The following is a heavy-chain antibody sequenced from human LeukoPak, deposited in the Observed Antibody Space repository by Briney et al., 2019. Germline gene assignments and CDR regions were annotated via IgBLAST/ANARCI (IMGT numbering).Heavy chain of an antibody. V-gene: IGHV1-8*01. CDR3: ARGVGYCSSTSCFNWFDP. CDR2: MNPNSGNT. CDR1: GYIFTSYD. J-gene: IGHJ5*02. D-gene: IGHD2-2*01. Sequence: GASVKVSCKASGYIFTSYDINWVRQATGQGLEWMGWMNPNSGNTGYAQKFQGRVTMTRNTSISTAYMELSSLRSEDTAVYYCARGVGYCSSTSCFNWFDPWGQGTLVTVSS.